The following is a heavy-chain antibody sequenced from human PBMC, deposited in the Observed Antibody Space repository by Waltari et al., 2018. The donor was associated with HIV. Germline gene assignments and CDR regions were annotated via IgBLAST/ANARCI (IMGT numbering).Heavy chain of an antibody. V-gene: IGHV1-18*01. Sequence: QVHLVQSGAEMKKPGASVKVSCKASGYTFISSGNSWGRQAPGHGLEWMGWIRTYNANRNYAQSLQGRVTMTTDTSTTTAYMGLRSLTSDDTAVYYCARDGLRYSGTFYSDYWGQGTLVTVSS. CDR2: IRTYNANR. J-gene: IGHJ4*02. CDR1: GYTFISSG. CDR3: ARDGLRYSGTFYSDY. D-gene: IGHD1-26*01.